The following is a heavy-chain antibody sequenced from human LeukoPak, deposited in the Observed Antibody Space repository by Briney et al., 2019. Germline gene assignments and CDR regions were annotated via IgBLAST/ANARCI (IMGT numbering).Heavy chain of an antibody. CDR3: ARGQGPYCSSTSCYTYPNWYYYYMDV. D-gene: IGHD2-2*02. CDR1: GGSFSGYY. J-gene: IGHJ6*03. CDR2: INHSGST. Sequence: SETLSLTCAVYGGSFSGYYWSWIRQPPGKGLEWIGEINHSGSTNYNPSLKSRVTISVDTSKNQSSLKLSSVTAADTAVYYCARGQGPYCSSTSCYTYPNWYYYYMDVWGKGTTVTVSS. V-gene: IGHV4-34*01.